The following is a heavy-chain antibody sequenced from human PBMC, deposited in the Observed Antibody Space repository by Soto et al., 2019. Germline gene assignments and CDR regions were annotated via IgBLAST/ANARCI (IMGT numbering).Heavy chain of an antibody. D-gene: IGHD6-6*01. J-gene: IGHJ4*02. V-gene: IGHV1-69*13. Sequence: ASVKVSCKASGGTFSSYAISWLRQAPGQGLEWMGGIIPIFGTANYAQKFQGRVTITADESTSTAYMELSSLRSEDTAVYYCARDKEYSSPPAFDYWGQGTLVTVSS. CDR2: IIPIFGTA. CDR3: ARDKEYSSPPAFDY. CDR1: GGTFSSYA.